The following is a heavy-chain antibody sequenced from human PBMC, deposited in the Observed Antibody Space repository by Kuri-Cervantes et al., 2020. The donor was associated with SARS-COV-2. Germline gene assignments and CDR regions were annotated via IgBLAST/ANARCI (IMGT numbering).Heavy chain of an antibody. CDR3: ARNVKYRQPYYYMGV. Sequence: SETLSLTCTVSGGSISSYYWSWIRQPPGKGLEWIGYIYYSGSTNYNPSLKSRVTISVDTSKNQFSLKLSSVTAADTAVYYCARNVKYRQPYYYMGVWGKGTTVTVSS. CDR1: GGSISSYY. D-gene: IGHD6-6*01. CDR2: IYYSGST. V-gene: IGHV4-59*08. J-gene: IGHJ6*03.